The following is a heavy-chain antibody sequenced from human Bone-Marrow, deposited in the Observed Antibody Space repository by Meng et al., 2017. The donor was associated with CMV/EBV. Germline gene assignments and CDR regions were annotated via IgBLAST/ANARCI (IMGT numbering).Heavy chain of an antibody. Sequence: GGSLRLSCAASGFTFSSYWMHWVRQAPGKGLVWVSRINSDGSSTSYTDSVKGRFTTSRDNAKNMLYRQMNSLRAEDTAVYYCARRKSSSSVGGMDVWGQGTTVTVSS. CDR3: ARRKSSSSVGGMDV. CDR2: INSDGSST. CDR1: GFTFSSYW. D-gene: IGHD6-6*01. V-gene: IGHV3-74*01. J-gene: IGHJ6*02.